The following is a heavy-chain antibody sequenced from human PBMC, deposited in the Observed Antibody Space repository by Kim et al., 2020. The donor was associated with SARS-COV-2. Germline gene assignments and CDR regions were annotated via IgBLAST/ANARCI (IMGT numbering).Heavy chain of an antibody. CDR1: GGSISSSSYY. V-gene: IGHV4-39*01. CDR2: IYYSGST. D-gene: IGHD5-12*01. Sequence: SETLSLTCTVSGGSISSSSYYWGWIRQAPGKGLEWIGSIYYSGSTYYNPSLKSRVTISVDTSKNQFSLKLSSVTAADTAGYYCARHLRGGSIVATISHM. CDR3: ARHLRGGSIVATISHM. J-gene: IGHJ6*03.